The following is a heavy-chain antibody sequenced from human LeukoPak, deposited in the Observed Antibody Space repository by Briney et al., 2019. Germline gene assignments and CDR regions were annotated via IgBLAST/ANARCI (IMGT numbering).Heavy chain of an antibody. CDR3: ARVDCTNGVCQGLDY. D-gene: IGHD2-8*01. CDR1: GGSISRGSYY. Sequence: SETLSLTCTVSGGSISRGSYYWGWIRQPPGKGLEWIGSIYYSGTTYYNPSLKSRVTISLDTSKNQFSLKLSSVTAADTAVYYCARVDCTNGVCQGLDYWGQGTLVTVPS. CDR2: IYYSGTT. V-gene: IGHV4-39*07. J-gene: IGHJ4*02.